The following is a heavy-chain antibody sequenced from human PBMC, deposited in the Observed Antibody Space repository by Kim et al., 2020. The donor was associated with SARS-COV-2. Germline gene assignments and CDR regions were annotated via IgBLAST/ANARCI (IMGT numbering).Heavy chain of an antibody. Sequence: SETLSLTCDVSGGSVSSSNWWTWVRQSPSRGLEWIGEIHHSGSTKYSPSLESRVTVSVDKSRNHFSLNLTSVTAAGTAFYYCGRFSWPHFDSWGRGTLVTVSS. CDR3: GRFSWPHFDS. CDR2: IHHSGST. V-gene: IGHV4-4*02. J-gene: IGHJ4*02. CDR1: GGSVSSSNW.